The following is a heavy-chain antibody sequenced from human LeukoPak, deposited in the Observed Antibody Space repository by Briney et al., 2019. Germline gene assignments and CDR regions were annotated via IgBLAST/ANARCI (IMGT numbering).Heavy chain of an antibody. J-gene: IGHJ6*04. Sequence: GASLQISCQGTGSLFTSYWLGWVRQLPGKGLEWMGIIYPGDSDTSYSPSFQGQVTISADKSISTAYLQWSSLKASDTAMYYCARSGSVSYYKDYYYGMDVWGKGTTVTVSS. D-gene: IGHD3-10*01. CDR3: ARSGSVSYYKDYYYGMDV. V-gene: IGHV5-51*01. CDR2: IYPGDSDT. CDR1: GSLFTSYW.